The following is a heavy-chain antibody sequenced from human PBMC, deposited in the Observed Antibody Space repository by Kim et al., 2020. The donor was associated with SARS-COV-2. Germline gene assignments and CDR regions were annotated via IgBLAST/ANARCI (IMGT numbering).Heavy chain of an antibody. CDR3: ARRGNTGGKWYYFDY. V-gene: IGHV4-39*01. CDR1: GGSISSSSYY. Sequence: SETLSLTCTVSGGSISSSSYYWGWIRQPPGKGLEWIGSIYYSGSTYYNPSLKSRVTISVDTSKNQFSLKLSSVTAAATAVYYCARRGNTGGKWYYFDYWGQGTLVTVSS. CDR2: IYYSGST. D-gene: IGHD2-8*02. J-gene: IGHJ4*02.